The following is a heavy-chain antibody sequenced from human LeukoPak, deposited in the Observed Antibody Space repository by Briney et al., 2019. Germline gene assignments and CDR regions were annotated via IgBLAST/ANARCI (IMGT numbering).Heavy chain of an antibody. CDR2: IYWGDDK. V-gene: IGHV2-5*02. Sequence: SGPTLVKPTQTLTLSCTFSGFSLSTSGVGVGWIRQPPGQALEWLALIYWGDDKRYSPSLKSRLTITKDTSKNQVVLTMTNMDPVDTATYYCARLTEITMVRGVIRALFDYWGQGTLVTVSS. CDR1: GFSLSTSGVG. CDR3: ARLTEITMVRGVIRALFDY. J-gene: IGHJ4*02. D-gene: IGHD3-10*01.